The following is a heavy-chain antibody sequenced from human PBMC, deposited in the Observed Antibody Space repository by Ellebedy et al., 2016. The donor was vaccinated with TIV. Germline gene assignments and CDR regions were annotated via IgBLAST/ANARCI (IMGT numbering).Heavy chain of an antibody. D-gene: IGHD2-8*01. Sequence: GESLKISCKGSGYSFTSYWISWVRQMPGKGLEWMGRIDPSDSYTNYSPSFQGHVTISADKPISTAYLQWSSLKASDTAMYYCARVAHGLSWYFDLWGRGTLVTVSS. J-gene: IGHJ2*01. CDR1: GYSFTSYW. CDR2: IDPSDSYT. V-gene: IGHV5-10-1*01. CDR3: ARVAHGLSWYFDL.